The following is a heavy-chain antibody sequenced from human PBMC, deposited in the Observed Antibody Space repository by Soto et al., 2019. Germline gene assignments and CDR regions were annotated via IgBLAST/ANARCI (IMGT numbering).Heavy chain of an antibody. CDR3: AMVDNYATPTPQDV. J-gene: IGHJ6*02. Sequence: QVQLVQSGDEVRKPGSSVKVSCKASVYIFVNYGIAWVRQAPGQGLEWMGWISRYSGNTHYASKVQGRLAMTTDTSTSTAYMDLGSLTSDDTAVYYCAMVDNYATPTPQDVWGQGTTVTVSS. CDR1: VYIFVNYG. CDR2: ISRYSGNT. D-gene: IGHD5-12*01. V-gene: IGHV1-18*01.